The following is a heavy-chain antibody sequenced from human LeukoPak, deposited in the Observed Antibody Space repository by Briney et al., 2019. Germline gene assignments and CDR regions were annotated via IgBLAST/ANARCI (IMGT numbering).Heavy chain of an antibody. J-gene: IGHJ6*03. CDR1: GYTFTGYY. CDR3: ARQATVTYRVWYYCYYMDV. V-gene: IGHV1-2*02. Sequence: ASVKVSCKASGYTFTGYYMHWVRQAPGQGLEWMGWINPNSGGTNYAQKFQGRVTMTRDTSISTAYMELSRLRSDDTAVYYCARQATVTYRVWYYCYYMDVWGKGTTVTVSS. D-gene: IGHD4-17*01. CDR2: INPNSGGT.